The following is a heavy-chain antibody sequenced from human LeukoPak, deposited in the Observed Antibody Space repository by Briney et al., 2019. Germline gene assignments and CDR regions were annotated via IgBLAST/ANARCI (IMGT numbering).Heavy chain of an antibody. Sequence: AGGSLRLSCAASGFTFSSYSMNWVRQAPGEGLEWVSYIGTSSSTIYYADSVKGRFTISRDNAKNSLYLQMNSLRAEDTAVYYCARGYCSGGSCYSGDLFDYWGQGTLVTVSS. CDR1: GFTFSSYS. V-gene: IGHV3-48*04. CDR2: IGTSSSTI. J-gene: IGHJ4*02. D-gene: IGHD2-15*01. CDR3: ARGYCSGGSCYSGDLFDY.